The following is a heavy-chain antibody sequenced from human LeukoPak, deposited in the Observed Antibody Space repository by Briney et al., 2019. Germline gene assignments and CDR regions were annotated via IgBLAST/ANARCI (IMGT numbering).Heavy chain of an antibody. D-gene: IGHD5-12*01. CDR1: GASISSGTYS. CDR3: WAIVPTNKLDY. CDR2: FSYSGDG. V-gene: IGHV4-39*01. J-gene: IGHJ4*02. Sequence: SETLSLTCAVSGASISSGTYSWGWMRQPPGKGPEWIGSFSYSGDGYYNSSLKSRVTISMGTSKNQFSLEVTFVTAADTAVYYCWAIVPTNKLDYWGQGTLVTVSS.